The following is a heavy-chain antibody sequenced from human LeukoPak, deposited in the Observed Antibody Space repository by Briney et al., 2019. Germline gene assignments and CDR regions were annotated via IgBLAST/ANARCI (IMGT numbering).Heavy chain of an antibody. Sequence: GGSLRLSCAASGFTFSSHGMHWVRQAPGKGLEWVSGISWNGGGIGYADSVKGRFTISRDNAKNSLYLQMNSLRAEDMALYYCAKDKGDGYNESEFDYWGQGTLVTVSS. J-gene: IGHJ4*02. CDR2: ISWNGGGI. V-gene: IGHV3-9*03. D-gene: IGHD5-24*01. CDR1: GFTFSSHG. CDR3: AKDKGDGYNESEFDY.